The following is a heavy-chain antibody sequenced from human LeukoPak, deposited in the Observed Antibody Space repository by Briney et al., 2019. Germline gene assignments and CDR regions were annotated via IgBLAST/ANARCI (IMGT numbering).Heavy chain of an antibody. CDR1: GGSITNHY. D-gene: IGHD5-24*01. V-gene: IGHV4-59*08. J-gene: IGHJ4*02. Sequence: SETLSLTCSVSGGSITNHYWSWIRQPPGKGLEWIGYIYNSGRTNYNPSLKSRVTISVDTPKNQFSLKLSSVTAADTAVYYCARHGRDGYNYGPVVYYWGQGTLVTVSS. CDR3: ARHGRDGYNYGPVVYY. CDR2: IYNSGRT.